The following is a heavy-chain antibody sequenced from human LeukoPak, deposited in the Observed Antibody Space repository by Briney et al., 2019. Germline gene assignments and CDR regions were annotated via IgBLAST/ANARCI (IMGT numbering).Heavy chain of an antibody. J-gene: IGHJ5*02. D-gene: IGHD3-3*01. CDR3: ARVEYDFWSGYSA. CDR2: INPNSGGT. V-gene: IGHV1-2*02. CDR1: GYTFTGYY. Sequence: VASVKVSCKASGYTFTGYYMHWVRQAPGQGLEWMGWINPNSGGTNYAQKFQGRVTMTRDTSISTAYMELSRLRSDDTAVYYCARVEYDFWSGYSAWGQGTLVTVSS.